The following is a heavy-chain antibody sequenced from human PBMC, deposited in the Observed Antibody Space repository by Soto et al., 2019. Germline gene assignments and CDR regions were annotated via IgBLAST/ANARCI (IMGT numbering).Heavy chain of an antibody. V-gene: IGHV1-46*03. J-gene: IGHJ6*03. Sequence: GASVKVSCKASGYTFTSYYMHWVRQAPGQGLEWMGIINPSGGSTSYAQKFQGRVTMTRDTSTSTVYMELSSLRSEDTAVYYCARAYYDFWSGYYQPQWVYYMDVWGKGTTVTVSS. D-gene: IGHD3-3*01. CDR1: GYTFTSYY. CDR2: INPSGGST. CDR3: ARAYYDFWSGYYQPQWVYYMDV.